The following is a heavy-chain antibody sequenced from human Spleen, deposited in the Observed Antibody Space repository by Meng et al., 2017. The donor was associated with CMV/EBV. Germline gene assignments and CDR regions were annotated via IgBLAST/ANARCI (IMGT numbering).Heavy chain of an antibody. J-gene: IGHJ6*02. CDR3: ARVSEGPKGYYYGMDV. V-gene: IGHV3-7*01. Sequence: GGSLRLSCAASGFTFSSYWMSWVRQAPGKGLEWVANINEDGSEKYYVDSVKGRFTISRDNAKKSLYLQMNSLRAEDPAVYYCARVSEGPKGYYYGMDVWGQGTTVTVSS. CDR2: INEDGSEK. CDR1: GFTFSSYW.